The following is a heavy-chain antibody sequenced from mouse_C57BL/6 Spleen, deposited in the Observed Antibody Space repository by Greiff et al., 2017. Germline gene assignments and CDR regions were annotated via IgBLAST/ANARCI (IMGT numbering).Heavy chain of an antibody. CDR3: ARKQAMDY. CDR2: IYPGDGDT. CDR1: GYAFSSSW. Sequence: ESGPELVKPGASVKISCKASGYAFSSSWMNWVKQRPGKGLEWIGRIYPGDGDTNYNGKFKGKATLTADKSSSTAYMQLSSLTSEDSAVYFCARKQAMDYWGQGTSVTVSS. J-gene: IGHJ4*01. V-gene: IGHV1-82*01.